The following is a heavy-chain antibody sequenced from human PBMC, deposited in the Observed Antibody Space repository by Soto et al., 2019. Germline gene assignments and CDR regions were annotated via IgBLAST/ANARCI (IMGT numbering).Heavy chain of an antibody. D-gene: IGHD3-3*01. V-gene: IGHV4-31*03. CDR2: IYYSGST. Sequence: SETLSLTCTVSGGSISSGGYYWSWIRQHPGKGLEWIGYIYYSGSTYYNPSLKSRVTISVDTSKNQFSLKLSSVTAADTAVYYCARDNSLTYYDFWSGYYSGYWFDPWGQGTLVTVSS. CDR1: GGSISSGGYY. CDR3: ARDNSLTYYDFWSGYYSGYWFDP. J-gene: IGHJ5*02.